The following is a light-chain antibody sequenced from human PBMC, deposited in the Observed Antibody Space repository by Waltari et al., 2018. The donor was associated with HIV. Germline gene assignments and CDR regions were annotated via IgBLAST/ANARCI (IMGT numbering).Light chain of an antibody. V-gene: IGLV2-8*01. CDR1: SSDAGDDNY. CDR2: EVS. J-gene: IGLJ3*02. Sequence: QSALTQPPSASGSPGQSVTISCTGISSDAGDDNYVSWYQQSPGKAPKLIIYEVSKRPSGVSDLFSASKSGNTASLSVSGLQADDEAHYYCSSYAGSSTWVFGGGTKVTVL. CDR3: SSYAGSSTWV.